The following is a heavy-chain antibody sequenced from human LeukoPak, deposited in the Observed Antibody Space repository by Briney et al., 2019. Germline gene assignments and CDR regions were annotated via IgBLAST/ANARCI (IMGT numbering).Heavy chain of an antibody. CDR2: IKQDGSEK. J-gene: IGHJ6*02. Sequence: GGSLRLSCAASGFTFSSYWMSWVRQAPGKGLEWVANIKQDGSEKYYVDSVKGRFTISRDNAKNSLYLQMNSLRAEDTAVHYCARELRVYYDILTGYYGYYYYGMDVWGQGTTVTVSS. D-gene: IGHD3-9*01. CDR1: GFTFSSYW. V-gene: IGHV3-7*01. CDR3: ARELRVYYDILTGYYGYYYYGMDV.